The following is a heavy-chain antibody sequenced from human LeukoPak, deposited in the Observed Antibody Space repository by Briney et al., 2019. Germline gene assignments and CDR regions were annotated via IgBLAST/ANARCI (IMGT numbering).Heavy chain of an antibody. V-gene: IGHV1-2*02. D-gene: IGHD3-3*01. CDR3: ARDLGPLLEWFPRNRHMDV. J-gene: IGHJ6*03. Sequence: ASVNVSCKASGYTFTGYYMHWVRQAPGQGLEWMGWINPNSGGTNYAQKFQGRVTMTRDTSISTAYMELSRLRSDDTAVYYCARDLGPLLEWFPRNRHMDVWGKGTTVTVSS. CDR2: INPNSGGT. CDR1: GYTFTGYY.